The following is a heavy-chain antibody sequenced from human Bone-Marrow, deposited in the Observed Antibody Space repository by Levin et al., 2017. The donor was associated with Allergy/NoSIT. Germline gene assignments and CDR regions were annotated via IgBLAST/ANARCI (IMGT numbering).Heavy chain of an antibody. J-gene: IGHJ3*02. CDR2: IKEDGSEK. CDR1: GFTFSSYW. Sequence: GGSLRLSCAASGFTFSSYWMSWVRQAPGKGLEWVANIKEDGSEKYYVDSVKGRFTISRDNAKNSLYLQMNSLRAEDTAVYYCARSEYDFAALYAFDIWGQGTMVTVSS. CDR3: ARSEYDFAALYAFDI. D-gene: IGHD3-3*01. V-gene: IGHV3-7*03.